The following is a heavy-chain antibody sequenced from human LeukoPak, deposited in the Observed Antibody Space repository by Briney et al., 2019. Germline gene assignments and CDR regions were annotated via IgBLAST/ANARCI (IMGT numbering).Heavy chain of an antibody. CDR2: ISSSGRTI. D-gene: IGHD3-9*01. Sequence: GGSLRLSCAASGFTFSSYAMSWVRQAPGKGLEWVSYISSSGRTIYYADSVKGRFTISRDNAKKSLYLQMNSLRAGDTAVYYCARAREFYDVLTGYYPHAFDIWGQGTMVTVSS. CDR3: ARAREFYDVLTGYYPHAFDI. V-gene: IGHV3-48*04. CDR1: GFTFSSYA. J-gene: IGHJ3*02.